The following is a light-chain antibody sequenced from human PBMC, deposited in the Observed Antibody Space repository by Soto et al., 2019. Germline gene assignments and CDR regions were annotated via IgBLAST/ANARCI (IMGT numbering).Light chain of an antibody. CDR3: QQSYSTLFS. CDR1: QTIIRY. Sequence: DIQMTQSPSSLSASVGDRVTITCRASQTIIRYLTWYQQKVGRAPNLLIYAASSWQSGVPSRFSGSGSGTEFTLTISSLQPEDFATYYCQQSYSTLFSFGPGTKVEIK. J-gene: IGKJ3*01. V-gene: IGKV1-39*01. CDR2: AAS.